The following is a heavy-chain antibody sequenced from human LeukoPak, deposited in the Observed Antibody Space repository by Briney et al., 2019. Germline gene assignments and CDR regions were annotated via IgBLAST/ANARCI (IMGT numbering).Heavy chain of an antibody. V-gene: IGHV3-48*01. D-gene: IGHD6-13*01. CDR3: ARVYAKAAAAGSYFDY. CDR2: ISSSSSTI. CDR1: GFTFSSYS. Sequence: PGGSLRLSCAASGFTFSSYSMNWVRQAPGKGLEWVSYISSSSSTIYYADSVKGRFTISRDNAKNSLYLQMNSLRAEDTAVYYCARVYAKAAAAGSYFDYWGQGTLVTVSS. J-gene: IGHJ4*02.